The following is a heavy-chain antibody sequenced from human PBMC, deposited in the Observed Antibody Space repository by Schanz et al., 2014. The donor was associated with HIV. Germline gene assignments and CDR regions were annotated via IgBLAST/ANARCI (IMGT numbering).Heavy chain of an antibody. CDR1: GFTFSSYA. V-gene: IGHV3-23*04. Sequence: EVQLVESGGDFVQPGGSLRLSCAASGFTFSSYAMSWVRQAPGKGLEWVSAISGSSITYSADSVKGRFTISRDNSKNTLYLQMNSLRAEDTAVYYCALSRPSGYGGSWYFDLWGRGTLVAVSS. J-gene: IGHJ2*01. CDR3: ALSRPSGYGGSWYFDL. CDR2: ISGSSIT. D-gene: IGHD2-15*01.